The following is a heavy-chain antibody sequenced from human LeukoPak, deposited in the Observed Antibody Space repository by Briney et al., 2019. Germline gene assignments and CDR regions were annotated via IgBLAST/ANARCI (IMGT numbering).Heavy chain of an antibody. V-gene: IGHV3-23*01. CDR2: ISGGGGST. CDR3: AKGGKWDVTPFDY. D-gene: IGHD1-26*01. J-gene: IGHJ4*02. Sequence: GRSLRLSCAASGFTFSSYAMHWVRQAPGKGLEWVSTISGGGGSTYYADSVKGRFTISRDNSKNTLYLQVNSLRAEDTAVYYCAKGGKWDVTPFDYWGQGTLVTVSS. CDR1: GFTFSSYA.